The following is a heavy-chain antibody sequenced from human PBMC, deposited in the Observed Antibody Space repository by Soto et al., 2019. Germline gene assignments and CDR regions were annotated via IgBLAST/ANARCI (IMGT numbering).Heavy chain of an antibody. V-gene: IGHV3-33*01. CDR3: ARDFYVWGSYRSSGYFQH. J-gene: IGHJ1*01. D-gene: IGHD3-16*02. Sequence: QVQLVESGGGVVQPGRSLRLSCAASGFTFSSYGMHWVRQAPGKGLAWVAVIWYDGSNKYYADSVKGRFTISRDNSKNTLNLQMNSLRAEDTAVYYCARDFYVWGSYRSSGYFQHWGQGTLVTVSS. CDR2: IWYDGSNK. CDR1: GFTFSSYG.